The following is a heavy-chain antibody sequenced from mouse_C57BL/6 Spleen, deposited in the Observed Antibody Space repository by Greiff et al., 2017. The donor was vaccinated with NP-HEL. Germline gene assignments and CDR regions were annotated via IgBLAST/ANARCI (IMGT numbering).Heavy chain of an antibody. D-gene: IGHD1-1*01. J-gene: IGHJ2*01. CDR2: IDPSDSET. CDR3: AISEGSSHFDY. CDR1: GYTFTSYW. V-gene: IGHV1-52*01. Sequence: QVQLQQPGAELVRPGSSVKLSCKASGYTFTSYWMHWVKQRPIQGLEWIGNIDPSDSETHYNQKFKDKATLTVDKSSSTAYMQLSSLTSEDSAVYYCAISEGSSHFDYWGQGTTLTVSS.